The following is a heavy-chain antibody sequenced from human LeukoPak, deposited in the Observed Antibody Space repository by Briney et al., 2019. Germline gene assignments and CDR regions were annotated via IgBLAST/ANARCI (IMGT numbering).Heavy chain of an antibody. Sequence: KPSETLSLTCAVYGGSFSGYYWSWIRQPPGKGLEWIGEINHSGSTNYNPSLKSRVTISVDTSKNQFSLKLSSVTAADTAVYYYARHPSGLFPWGQGTLVTVSS. D-gene: IGHD3-10*01. CDR2: INHSGST. J-gene: IGHJ5*02. V-gene: IGHV4-34*01. CDR1: GGSFSGYY. CDR3: ARHPSGLFP.